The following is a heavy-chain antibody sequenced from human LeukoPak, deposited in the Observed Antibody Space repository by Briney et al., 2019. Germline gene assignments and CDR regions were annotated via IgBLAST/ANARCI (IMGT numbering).Heavy chain of an antibody. CDR1: GVSISSGDYF. CDR3: TRAYWIGFHFDS. J-gene: IGHJ4*02. D-gene: IGHD3-3*01. Sequence: SETLSLTCSVSGVSISSGDYFWTWIRQPPGKGLEYIGYIYYSGTTYYNPSLKSRITMSVDMSANQFSLRLTSVSAADTAVYYCTRAYWIGFHFDSWGQGILVSVSS. CDR2: IYYSGTT. V-gene: IGHV4-30-4*01.